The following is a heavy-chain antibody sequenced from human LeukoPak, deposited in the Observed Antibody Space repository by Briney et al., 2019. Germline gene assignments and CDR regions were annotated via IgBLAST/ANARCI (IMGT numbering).Heavy chain of an antibody. CDR3: ARDPLDISRWANAFDV. CDR1: GFTFVNYG. J-gene: IGHJ3*01. V-gene: IGHV3-30*03. D-gene: IGHD2-2*03. CDR2: ISYNGNKK. Sequence: GGSLRLSCAASGFTFVNYGFHWVRQAPGKALEWVAFISYNGNKKYGGSVKGRFTISRDNPKNTLYLQMNGLRPEDTAVYYCARDPLDISRWANAFDVWGQGAMVTVSS.